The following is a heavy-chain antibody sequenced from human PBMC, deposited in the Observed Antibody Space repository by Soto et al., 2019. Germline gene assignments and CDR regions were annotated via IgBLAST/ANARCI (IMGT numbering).Heavy chain of an antibody. J-gene: IGHJ4*02. CDR1: GYTFTSYA. CDR2: INAGNGNT. D-gene: IGHD6-19*01. V-gene: IGHV1-3*01. Sequence: ASVKVSCKASGYTFTSYAMHWVRQAPGQRLEWMGWINAGNGNTKYSQKFQGRVTITRDTSASTAYMELSSLRSEDTAVYYCAKRYSSGWSYDYWGQGTLVTVSS. CDR3: AKRYSSGWSYDY.